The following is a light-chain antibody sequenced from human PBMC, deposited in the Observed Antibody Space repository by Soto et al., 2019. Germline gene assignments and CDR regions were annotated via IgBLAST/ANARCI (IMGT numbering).Light chain of an antibody. Sequence: EIVMTQSPATLSVSPGERATLSCRASQSVNRNIAWSQQKPGQAPRLLIYGASTRATGVPARFSGSGSGTAFTLTISSLQSEDFAFYYCQQYYNWRTFGQGTNVEIK. V-gene: IGKV3-15*01. CDR3: QQYYNWRT. J-gene: IGKJ1*01. CDR1: QSVNRN. CDR2: GAS.